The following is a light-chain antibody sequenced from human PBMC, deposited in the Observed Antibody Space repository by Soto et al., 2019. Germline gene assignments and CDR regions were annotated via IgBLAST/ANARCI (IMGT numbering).Light chain of an antibody. CDR2: EVS. V-gene: IGKV2D-29*02. CDR3: MHSTQLPPT. Sequence: DVVMTQTPLSLSVAPGQPASISCKSSQRLLHITGETFLFWYLQKPVQSPQLRIYEVSTRVSGVPDRFSGSGSGTDCTLEISRVETDDVGIYYCMHSTQLPPTFGQGTRLGIE. J-gene: IGKJ5*01. CDR1: QRLLHITGETF.